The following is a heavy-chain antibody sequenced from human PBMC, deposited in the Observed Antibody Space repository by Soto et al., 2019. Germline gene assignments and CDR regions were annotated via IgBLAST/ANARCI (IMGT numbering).Heavy chain of an antibody. CDR3: ARIGNFDSSFTRPDF. D-gene: IGHD3-9*01. Sequence: GASLKISCKGSGYTFSSYWINWVRQMPGKGLEWIGRIDPGDSYTNYSPSFRGHVTISVDKSLSTAYLQWRSLEASDTAMYYCARIGNFDSSFTRPDFWGQGTLVTISS. CDR2: IDPGDSYT. CDR1: GYTFSSYW. V-gene: IGHV5-10-1*01. J-gene: IGHJ4*02.